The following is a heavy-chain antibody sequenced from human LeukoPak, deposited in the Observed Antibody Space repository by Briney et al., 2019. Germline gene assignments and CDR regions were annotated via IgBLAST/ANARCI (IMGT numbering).Heavy chain of an antibody. Sequence: SETLSLTCAVYGGSFSGYYWSWIRQPPGKGLEWIGEINHSGCTNYNPSLKSRVTISVDTSKNQFSLKLSSVTAADTAVYYCARGIRYPDYWGQGTLVTVSS. J-gene: IGHJ4*02. CDR1: GGSFSGYY. CDR2: INHSGCT. V-gene: IGHV4-34*01. CDR3: ARGIRYPDY. D-gene: IGHD3-9*01.